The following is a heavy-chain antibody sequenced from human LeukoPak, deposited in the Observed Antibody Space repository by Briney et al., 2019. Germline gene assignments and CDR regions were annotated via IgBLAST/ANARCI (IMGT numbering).Heavy chain of an antibody. V-gene: IGHV3-53*05. CDR1: GFTVSSNY. CDR2: IYSGGST. CDR3: ARDKLKYYFDY. J-gene: IGHJ4*02. Sequence: WGSLRLSCAASGFTVSSNYMSWVRQAPGKGLEWVSVIYSGGSTYYADSVKGRFTISRDNSKNTLYLQMNSLRAEDTAVYYCARDKLKYYFDYWGQGTLVTVSS.